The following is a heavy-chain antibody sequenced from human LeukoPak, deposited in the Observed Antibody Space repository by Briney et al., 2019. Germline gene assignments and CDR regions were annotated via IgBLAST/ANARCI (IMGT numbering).Heavy chain of an antibody. CDR1: GGPISSYY. J-gene: IGHJ4*02. Sequence: PSETLSLTCTVSGGPISSYYWSWIRQPPGKGLEWIGYIYYSGSTNYNPSLKSRVTISVDTSKNQFSLKLSSVTAADTAVYYCARERFGEYFDYWGQGTLVTVSS. CDR3: ARERFGEYFDY. D-gene: IGHD3-10*01. CDR2: IYYSGST. V-gene: IGHV4-59*01.